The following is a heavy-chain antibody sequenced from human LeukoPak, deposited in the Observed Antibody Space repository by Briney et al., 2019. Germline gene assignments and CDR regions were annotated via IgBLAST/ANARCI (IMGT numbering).Heavy chain of an antibody. D-gene: IGHD1-1*01. Sequence: GGSLRLSCAASGFTFSDYDMHWVRQATGKGLEWVSAIGTAGDTYYTGSVKGRFTISRENAKNSLYLQMNSLRAGDTAVYYCVRVARERVGGVYYFDYWGQGTPVTVSS. CDR3: VRVARERVGGVYYFDY. V-gene: IGHV3-13*01. CDR1: GFTFSDYD. J-gene: IGHJ4*02. CDR2: IGTAGDT.